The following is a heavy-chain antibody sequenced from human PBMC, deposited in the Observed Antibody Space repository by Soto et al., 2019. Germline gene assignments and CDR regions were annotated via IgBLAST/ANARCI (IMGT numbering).Heavy chain of an antibody. CDR3: ARGERGDAFDI. J-gene: IGHJ3*02. CDR2: ISSSSSYI. CDR1: GFTFSSYS. Sequence: EVQLVESGGGLVKPGGSLRLSCAASGFTFSSYSMNWVCQAPGKGLEWVSSISSSSSYIYYADSVKGRFTISRDNAKNSLYLQMNSLRAEDTAVYYCARGERGDAFDIWGQGTMVTVSS. D-gene: IGHD3-16*01. V-gene: IGHV3-21*01.